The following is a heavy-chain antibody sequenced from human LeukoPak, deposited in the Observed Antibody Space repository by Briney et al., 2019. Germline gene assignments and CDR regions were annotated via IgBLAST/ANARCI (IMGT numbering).Heavy chain of an antibody. Sequence: GGSLRLSCAASGFTFSSYGMHWVRQAPGKGLEWVAVISYDGSNKYYADSVKGRFTISRDNSKNTLYLQMNSLRAEDTAVYYCAKEGGYWGQGTLVTVSS. CDR1: GFTFSSYG. D-gene: IGHD3-16*01. CDR3: AKEGGY. V-gene: IGHV3-30*18. J-gene: IGHJ4*02. CDR2: ISYDGSNK.